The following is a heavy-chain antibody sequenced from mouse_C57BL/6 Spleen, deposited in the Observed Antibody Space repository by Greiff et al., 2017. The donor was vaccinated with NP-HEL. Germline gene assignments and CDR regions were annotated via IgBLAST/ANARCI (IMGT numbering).Heavy chain of an antibody. Sequence: QVQLQQPGAELVRPGSSVKLSCKASGYTFTSYWMDWVKQRPGQGLEWIGNIYPSDSETHYNQKFKDKATLTVDKSSSTAYMQLSSLTSEYSAVYYCARVATVVASDYWGQGTTLTVSS. CDR1: GYTFTSYW. D-gene: IGHD1-1*01. V-gene: IGHV1-61*01. CDR2: IYPSDSET. J-gene: IGHJ2*01. CDR3: ARVATVVASDY.